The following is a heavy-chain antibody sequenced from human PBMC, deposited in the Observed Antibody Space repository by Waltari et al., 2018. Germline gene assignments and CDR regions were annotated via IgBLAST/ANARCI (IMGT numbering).Heavy chain of an antibody. Sequence: EVQLVESGGDLVQPGGSLRLSCVASGLTFSGYWMTWVRQAPGKGLEWVAIIKEDDSEIYYLDFVKGRFTISRENAKNSVHLQMNSLRVEDTAVYYCARGSGFLIDYWGQGTLVTVSS. J-gene: IGHJ4*02. CDR3: ARGSGFLIDY. V-gene: IGHV3-7*03. CDR2: IKEDDSEI. D-gene: IGHD3-22*01. CDR1: GLTFSGYW.